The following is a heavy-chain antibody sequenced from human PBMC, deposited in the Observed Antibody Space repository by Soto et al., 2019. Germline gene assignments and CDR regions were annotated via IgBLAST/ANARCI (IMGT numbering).Heavy chain of an antibody. D-gene: IGHD2-2*01. Sequence: PSETLSLTCTVSGGSISSGGYYWSWLRQHPGKGLEWIGYIYYSGSTYYNPSLKSRVTISVDTSKNQFYLKLSSVTAAATAVYYCATSEVVAAAIHAFDIWGQGKMVTVSS. J-gene: IGHJ3*02. V-gene: IGHV4-31*03. CDR3: ATSEVVAAAIHAFDI. CDR2: IYYSGST. CDR1: GGSISSGGYY.